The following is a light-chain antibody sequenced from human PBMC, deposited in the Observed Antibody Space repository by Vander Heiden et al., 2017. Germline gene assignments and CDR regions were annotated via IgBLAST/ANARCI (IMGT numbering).Light chain of an antibody. J-gene: IGKJ4*01. CDR1: QSVSRKY. CDR2: DAS. Sequence: LLQPSAATLSLSPGERATLSCGASQSVSRKYIAWYQQKAGRPPRLVIYDASTRASGIPDRFSGSGSGTEFTLTINRLEPEDLAVFYCRQYGSTPSTFGGGTRLEIK. V-gene: IGKV3D-20*01. CDR3: RQYGSTPST.